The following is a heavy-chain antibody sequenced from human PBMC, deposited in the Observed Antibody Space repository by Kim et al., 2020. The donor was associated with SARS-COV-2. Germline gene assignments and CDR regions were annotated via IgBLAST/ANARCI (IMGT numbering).Heavy chain of an antibody. Sequence: GGSLRLSCAASGFTFNNYAMNWVRQAPGKGLDWVSAISGSGGDTYYADSVRGRFTISRDNSKSTLYLQMNSLKGEDTAVYYCAKDDNGGYVRFWGQGTLVTVAS. CDR2: ISGSGGDT. CDR1: GFTFNNYA. J-gene: IGHJ4*01. V-gene: IGHV3-23*01. D-gene: IGHD4-17*01. CDR3: AKDDNGGYVRF.